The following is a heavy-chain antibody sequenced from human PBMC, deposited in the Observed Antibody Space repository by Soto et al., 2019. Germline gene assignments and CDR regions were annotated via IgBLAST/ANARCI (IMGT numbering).Heavy chain of an antibody. CDR2: ISAYNGNT. Sequence: QVQLVQSGAEVKKPGASVKVSCKASGYTFTSFGIIWVRQAPGQGLEWMGWISAYNGNTNYAENLQGRVTMTTDTYTSTAYMELRSLRSDDTAVYYCARDHRGGTDAFEIWGQGTMVTVSS. CDR1: GYTFTSFG. D-gene: IGHD2-15*01. CDR3: ARDHRGGTDAFEI. V-gene: IGHV1-18*01. J-gene: IGHJ3*02.